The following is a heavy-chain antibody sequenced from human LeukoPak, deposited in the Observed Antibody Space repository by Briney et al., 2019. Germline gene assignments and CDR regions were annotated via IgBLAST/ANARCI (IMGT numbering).Heavy chain of an antibody. Sequence: GGSLRLSCAASGSTFSSYGTHWVRQAPGKGLEWVAFIRYDGSNKYYADSVKGRFTISRDNSKNTLYLQMNSLRAEDTAVYYCAKDQGDYYDSSGYYYGFDYWGQGTLVTVSS. D-gene: IGHD3-22*01. CDR1: GSTFSSYG. J-gene: IGHJ4*02. V-gene: IGHV3-30*02. CDR2: IRYDGSNK. CDR3: AKDQGDYYDSSGYYYGFDY.